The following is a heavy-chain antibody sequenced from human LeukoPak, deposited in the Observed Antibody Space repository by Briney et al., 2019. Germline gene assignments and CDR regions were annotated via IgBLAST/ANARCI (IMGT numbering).Heavy chain of an antibody. Sequence: SETLSLTCAVSGGSISSSSWWSWVRQPPGKGLEWIGEIYHSGSTNYNPSLKSRVTISVDTSKNQFSLKLSSVTAADTAVYYCARVSNDILTGYYQGFQHWGQGTLVTVSS. J-gene: IGHJ1*01. CDR2: IYHSGST. D-gene: IGHD3-9*01. CDR3: ARVSNDILTGYYQGFQH. V-gene: IGHV4-4*02. CDR1: GGSISSSSW.